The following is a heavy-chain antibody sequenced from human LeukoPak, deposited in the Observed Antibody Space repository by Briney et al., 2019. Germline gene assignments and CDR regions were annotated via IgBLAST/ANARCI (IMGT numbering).Heavy chain of an antibody. CDR2: IKQDGSEK. J-gene: IGHJ5*02. CDR1: GFTFSSYW. V-gene: IGHV3-7*01. D-gene: IGHD5-18*01. Sequence: GGSLRLSCAASGFTFSSYWMSWVRQAPEKGLEWVANIKQDGSEKYYVDSVKGRFTISRDNAKNSLYLQMNSLRAEDTAVYYCARATSVDTARNWFDPWGQGTLVTVSS. CDR3: ARATSVDTARNWFDP.